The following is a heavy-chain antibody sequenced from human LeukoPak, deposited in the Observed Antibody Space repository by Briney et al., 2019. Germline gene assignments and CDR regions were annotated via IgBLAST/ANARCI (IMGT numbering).Heavy chain of an antibody. CDR3: ARDGASHGDYVGDY. Sequence: KPGGSLRLSCVASGFTFSSYSMNWVRQAPGKGLGWVSSISSSSSYIYYADSVKGRFTISRDNAKNSLYLQMNSLRAEDTVVYYCARDGASHGDYVGDYWGQGTLVTVSS. CDR1: GFTFSSYS. D-gene: IGHD4-17*01. CDR2: ISSSSSYI. V-gene: IGHV3-21*01. J-gene: IGHJ4*02.